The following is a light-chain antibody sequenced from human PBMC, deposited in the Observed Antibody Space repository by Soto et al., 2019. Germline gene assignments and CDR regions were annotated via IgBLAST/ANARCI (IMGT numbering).Light chain of an antibody. J-gene: IGKJ1*01. Sequence: DIVLTQSPGTLSLSPGERASLSCRASQSLSGYLAWYQQRPGQAPRLLLYTTSNRATDIPDRFSGSGSGTDFTLTISRLEPEDFAVYYCQQYGSSPWTFGQGTKVEIK. V-gene: IGKV3-20*01. CDR2: TTS. CDR1: QSLSGY. CDR3: QQYGSSPWT.